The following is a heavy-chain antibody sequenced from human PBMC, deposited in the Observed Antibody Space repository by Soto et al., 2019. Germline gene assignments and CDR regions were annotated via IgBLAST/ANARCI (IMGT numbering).Heavy chain of an antibody. Sequence: ASVKVSCKASGYTFTNYGISWVRQAPGQGLEWMGWISAYSDNTNCAQKLQGRVTMTTDTSTSTAYMELRSLRSDDTAVYYCARDTNYYDSSGNGYYFDYWGQGTLVTVSS. CDR3: ARDTNYYDSSGNGYYFDY. D-gene: IGHD3-22*01. V-gene: IGHV1-18*01. J-gene: IGHJ4*02. CDR1: GYTFTNYG. CDR2: ISAYSDNT.